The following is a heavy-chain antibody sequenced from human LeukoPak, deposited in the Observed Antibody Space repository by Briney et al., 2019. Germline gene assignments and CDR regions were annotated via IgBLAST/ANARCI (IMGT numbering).Heavy chain of an antibody. D-gene: IGHD4-23*01. CDR2: INHSGTT. J-gene: IGHJ1*01. V-gene: IGHV4-34*01. CDR1: GGSFSGYY. CDR3: ASSTTAVTRFVKY. Sequence: SETLSLTCAVYGGSFSGYYWSWIRQPPGKGLEWIGEINHSGTTFYNPSLKSRVNISLDTSKNQFSLKLRSVTAADTAVYYCASSTTAVTRFVKYWGQGTLVSVSS.